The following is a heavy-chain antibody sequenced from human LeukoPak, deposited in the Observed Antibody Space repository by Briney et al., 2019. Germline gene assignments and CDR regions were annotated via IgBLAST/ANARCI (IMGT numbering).Heavy chain of an antibody. D-gene: IGHD3-10*01. Sequence: GGSLRLSCAASGFTFSDYYMSWIRQAPGKGLEWVALIWFDGSNTYSADSVKGRFAISRDNSKNTLYLQMNSLRAEDTAVYYCVGPLFGYWGQGTLVTVSS. J-gene: IGHJ4*02. CDR1: GFTFSDYY. CDR3: VGPLFGY. V-gene: IGHV3-33*08. CDR2: IWFDGSNT.